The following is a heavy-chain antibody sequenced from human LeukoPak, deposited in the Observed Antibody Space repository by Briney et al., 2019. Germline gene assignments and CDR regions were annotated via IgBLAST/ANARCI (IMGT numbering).Heavy chain of an antibody. Sequence: GGSLRLSCAASGFTFSSYAMSWVRQVPGKGLEWVSVISGSGDNTYYADSVKGRFTISRDNSKNMLYLQMNSLRAEDTAVYYCAKAKYSYGYLGIDYWGQGTLVTVSS. V-gene: IGHV3-23*01. D-gene: IGHD5-18*01. J-gene: IGHJ4*02. CDR2: ISGSGDNT. CDR3: AKAKYSYGYLGIDY. CDR1: GFTFSSYA.